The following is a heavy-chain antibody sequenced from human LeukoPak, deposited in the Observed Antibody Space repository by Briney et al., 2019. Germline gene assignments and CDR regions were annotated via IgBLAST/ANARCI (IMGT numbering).Heavy chain of an antibody. D-gene: IGHD6-13*01. J-gene: IGHJ5*02. V-gene: IGHV1-18*01. Sequence: RXAPGQXLEXXGWISAYNGNTKYAQKLQGRVTMTTDTSTSTVYMEVRGLRSDDTAMYYCARDVGITVADSFDPWGQGTLVTVSS. CDR2: ISAYNGNT. CDR3: ARDVGITVADSFDP.